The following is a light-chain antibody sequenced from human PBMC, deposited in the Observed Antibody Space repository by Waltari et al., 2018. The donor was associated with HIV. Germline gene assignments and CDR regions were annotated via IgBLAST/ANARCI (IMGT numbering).Light chain of an antibody. V-gene: IGLV1-47*01. J-gene: IGLJ2*01. CDR1: TSNIENNY. Sequence: QSVLTQPPSASGTPGQSVTISCSGSTSNIENNYVSWYQQVPGAAPKLLIYKSDQRPAGVPDRFSGSKSGSSASLDISGLRSEDEAHYYCAAWDDSLGDGFFGGGTKLTVL. CDR3: AAWDDSLGDGF. CDR2: KSD.